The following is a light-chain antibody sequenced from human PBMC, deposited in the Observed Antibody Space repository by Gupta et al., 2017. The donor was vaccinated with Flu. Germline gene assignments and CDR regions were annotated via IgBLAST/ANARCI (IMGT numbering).Light chain of an antibody. Sequence: EIVMTQSPATLSVSPGERATLSCRASQSVRSNVAWYQQKPGQAPRLLIYGASTRDTGLPARFSGSGFGKEFTLTISSRQSEDFAVYYCQQHKNWPPFTFGQGTKLEIK. V-gene: IGKV3-15*01. CDR3: QQHKNWPPFT. J-gene: IGKJ2*01. CDR2: GAS. CDR1: QSVRSN.